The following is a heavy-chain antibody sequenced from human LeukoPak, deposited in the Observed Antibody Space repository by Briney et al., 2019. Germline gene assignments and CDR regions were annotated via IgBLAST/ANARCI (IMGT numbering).Heavy chain of an antibody. CDR2: IYYSGST. V-gene: IGHV4-39*01. J-gene: IGHJ4*02. D-gene: IGHD6-13*01. CDR1: GGSISSSSYY. CDR3: ARHGPPSIAAAYDY. Sequence: SETLSLTCTVSGGSISSSSYYWGWIRQPPGKGLGWIGSIYYSGSTYYNPSLKSRVTISVDTSKNQFSLKLSSVTAADTAVYYCARHGPPSIAAAYDYWGQGTLVTVSS.